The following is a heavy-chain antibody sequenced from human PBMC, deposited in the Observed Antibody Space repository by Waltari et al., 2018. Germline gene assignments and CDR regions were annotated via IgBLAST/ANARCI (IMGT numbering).Heavy chain of an antibody. D-gene: IGHD3-3*01. Sequence: QVHLVQTAAEVKKPGASVRVSCKASGYTFSASGLAWVRQAPGQGLEWMGWISGNSGHTNHAQKFQGRLIMTEDTSATTVYMELTYLTSDDTAVYYCARERHRLMEEGYLMALDPWGQGTLVTVSS. CDR1: GYTFSASG. CDR2: ISGNSGHT. CDR3: ARERHRLMEEGYLMALDP. J-gene: IGHJ5*02. V-gene: IGHV1-18*01.